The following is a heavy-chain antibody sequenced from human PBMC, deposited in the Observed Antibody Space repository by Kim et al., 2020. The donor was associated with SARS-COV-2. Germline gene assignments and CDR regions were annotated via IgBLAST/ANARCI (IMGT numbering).Heavy chain of an antibody. D-gene: IGHD6-19*01. Sequence: GGSLRLSCAASGFTFSSNYMSWVRQAPGKGLEWVSVIYSGGSTYYSDTVKGRFTITRDNSKKTRYLPMNSLRAEDTAVYYWAREEVYSSGWPDAFDIWGQGPMVTVSS. V-gene: IGHV3-53*01. CDR2: IYSGGST. J-gene: IGHJ3*02. CDR1: GFTFSSNY. CDR3: AREEVYSSGWPDAFDI.